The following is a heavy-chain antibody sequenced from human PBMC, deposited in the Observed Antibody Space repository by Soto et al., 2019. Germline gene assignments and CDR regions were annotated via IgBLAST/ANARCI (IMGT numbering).Heavy chain of an antibody. CDR2: MNPNSGNT. J-gene: IGHJ5*02. CDR1: GYTFTSYD. Sequence: QVQLVQSGAEVKKPGASVKVSCKASGYTFTSYDINWVRQATGQGLEWMGWMNPNSGNTGYAQKFQGRGTMTRNTSISTAYMELSSLRSEDTAVYYCARPYYGSGSYYPNWFDPWGQGTLVTVSS. D-gene: IGHD3-10*01. V-gene: IGHV1-8*01. CDR3: ARPYYGSGSYYPNWFDP.